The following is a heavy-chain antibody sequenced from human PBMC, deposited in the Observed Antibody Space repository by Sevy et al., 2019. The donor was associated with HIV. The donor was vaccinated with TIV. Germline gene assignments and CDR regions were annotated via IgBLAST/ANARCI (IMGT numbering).Heavy chain of an antibody. V-gene: IGHV3-43D*04. CDR3: AKAGYCTSTSCFGPHTPDFYMDA. CDR1: GFTLDDYA. J-gene: IGHJ6*03. CDR2: ISWDGGSA. Sequence: GGCLRLSCAASGFTLDDYAMNWVRQFPGKGLEWVSLISWDGGSAHYADTVKGRFTMSRDNSKNSLYLQMNSLRPEDTALYYCAKAGYCTSTSCFGPHTPDFYMDAWGNGTTVTVSS. D-gene: IGHD2-2*01.